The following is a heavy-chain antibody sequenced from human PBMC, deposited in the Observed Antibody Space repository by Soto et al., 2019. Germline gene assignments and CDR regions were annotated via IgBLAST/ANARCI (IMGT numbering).Heavy chain of an antibody. J-gene: IGHJ4*02. Sequence: QVQLQESGPGLVKPSQTLSLTCTVSGGSISSGGYYWSWIRQHPGQGLEWNGYIYYSGSTYYNPSLMNRVTISVDTSKNQFSLKLSSVTASDTAVYYCARAEQQLVFDYWGQGTLVTVSS. CDR2: IYYSGST. V-gene: IGHV4-31*03. D-gene: IGHD6-13*01. CDR3: ARAEQQLVFDY. CDR1: GGSISSGGYY.